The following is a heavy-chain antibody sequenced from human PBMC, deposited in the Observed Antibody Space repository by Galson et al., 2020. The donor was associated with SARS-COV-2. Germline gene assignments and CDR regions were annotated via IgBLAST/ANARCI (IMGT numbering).Heavy chain of an antibody. V-gene: IGHV1-18*01. J-gene: IGHJ4*02. CDR1: GYTFTSHG. D-gene: IGHD6-13*01. CDR3: ARDTISAAGRGPDY. Sequence: ASVKVSCKASGYTFTSHGLSWVRQAPGQGLEWVGWISGYNGNANYAQRLQGRVTLTTDTSTTTAYMEVRSLRSDDTAVYYCARDTISAAGRGPDYWGQGTLISVSS. CDR2: ISGYNGNA.